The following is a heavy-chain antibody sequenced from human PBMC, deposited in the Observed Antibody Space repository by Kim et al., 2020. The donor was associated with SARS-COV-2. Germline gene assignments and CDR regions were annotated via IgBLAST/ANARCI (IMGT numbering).Heavy chain of an antibody. CDR1: GYSFIHYW. Sequence: GESLKISRAASGYSFIHYWIGWVRQMPGKGLEWMGIINPSNYETRVTPSFQGQVSQSADRSISTTYLHVSSLKASDTAMYYCARLSDSGHYVAVYWGQGT. J-gene: IGHJ4*02. CDR3: ARLSDSGHYVAVY. V-gene: IGHV5-51*01. CDR2: INPSNYET. D-gene: IGHD3-22*01.